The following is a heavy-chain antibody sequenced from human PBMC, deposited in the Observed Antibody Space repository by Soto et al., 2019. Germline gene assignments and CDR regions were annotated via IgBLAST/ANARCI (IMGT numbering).Heavy chain of an antibody. V-gene: IGHV4-59*08. J-gene: IGHJ4*02. Sequence: PSETLSLTCTVSGGSISSYYWSWIRLPPGKGLEWIGYVNDRWGSHYNPSLKSRVTISVDTSKNQFSLKLSSVTAADTAVYYCARRYGGTFDYWGQGTLVTVSS. CDR1: GGSISSYY. CDR2: VNDRWGS. D-gene: IGHD2-15*01. CDR3: ARRYGGTFDY.